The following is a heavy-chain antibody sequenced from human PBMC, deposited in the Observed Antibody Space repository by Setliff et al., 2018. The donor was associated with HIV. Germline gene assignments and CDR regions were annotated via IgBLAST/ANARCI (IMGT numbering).Heavy chain of an antibody. CDR2: IYVSGST. CDR1: GGSFSGNY. J-gene: IGHJ4*02. D-gene: IGHD3-9*01. Sequence: SETLSLTCAVYGGSFSGNYWSWIRQPAGKGLEWIGRIYVSGSTNYNPSLKSRVTMSVDTSKKQFSLKLSSVTAADAAVFYCARSRRYFDWSLDYWGQGTLVTVSS. V-gene: IGHV4-59*10. CDR3: ARSRRYFDWSLDY.